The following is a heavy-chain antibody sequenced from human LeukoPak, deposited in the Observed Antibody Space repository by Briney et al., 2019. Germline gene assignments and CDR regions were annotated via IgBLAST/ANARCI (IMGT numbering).Heavy chain of an antibody. Sequence: PSETLSLTCTVSGGSISSSSYYWSWIRQPAGKGLEWIGRIYTSGSTNYNPSLKSRVTMSVDTSKNQFSLKLSSVTAADTAVYYCARDRWSYNMVRGVNWFDPWGQGTLVTVSS. V-gene: IGHV4-61*02. J-gene: IGHJ5*02. CDR3: ARDRWSYNMVRGVNWFDP. CDR1: GGSISSSSYY. CDR2: IYTSGST. D-gene: IGHD3-10*01.